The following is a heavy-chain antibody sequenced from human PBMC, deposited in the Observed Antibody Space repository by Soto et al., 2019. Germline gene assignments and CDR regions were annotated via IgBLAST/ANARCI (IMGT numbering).Heavy chain of an antibody. Sequence: ASVKVSCKASGYTFTGYYMHWVRQAPGQGLEWMGWINPNSGGTNYAQKFQGWVTMTRDTSISTAYMELSRLRSDDTAVYYCARGKLRGNPLDYWGQGTLVTVSS. CDR2: INPNSGGT. V-gene: IGHV1-2*04. J-gene: IGHJ4*02. CDR3: ARGKLRGNPLDY. CDR1: GYTFTGYY.